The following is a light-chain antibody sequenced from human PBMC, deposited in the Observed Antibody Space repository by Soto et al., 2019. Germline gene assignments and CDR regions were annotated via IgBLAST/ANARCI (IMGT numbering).Light chain of an antibody. CDR1: SSDVGRFEY. CDR2: DIT. J-gene: IGLJ1*01. Sequence: QSVLTQPRSVSGSPGQSVTISCTGTSSDVGRFEYVSWYQQHPGEAPNVVVYDITKRPSGVPDRFSGSKSGNTASLTISGLQAEDEADYYCCSYAGIYSYVFGTGTKVTVL. V-gene: IGLV2-11*01. CDR3: CSYAGIYSYV.